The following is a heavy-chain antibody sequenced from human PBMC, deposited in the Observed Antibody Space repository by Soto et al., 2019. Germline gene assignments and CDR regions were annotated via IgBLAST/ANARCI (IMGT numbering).Heavy chain of an antibody. D-gene: IGHD2-8*02. CDR1: GFTFSSYG. CDR2: IWYDGSNK. V-gene: IGHV3-33*01. Sequence: GGSLRLSCAASGFTFSSYGMHWVLKAPGKGLEWVAVIWYDGSNKYYADSVKGRFTISRDNSKNTLYLQMNSLRAEDTDVYYCARAPWSFDYWGQGTLVTASP. J-gene: IGHJ4*02. CDR3: ARAPWSFDY.